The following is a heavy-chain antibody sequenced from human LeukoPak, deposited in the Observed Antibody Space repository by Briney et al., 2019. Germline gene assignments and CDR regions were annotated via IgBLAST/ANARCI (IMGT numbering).Heavy chain of an antibody. J-gene: IGHJ5*02. V-gene: IGHV1-2*02. CDR1: GYTFTGYY. CDR2: INPNSGGT. D-gene: IGHD5-12*01. CDR3: ARGRGYSGYLDP. Sequence: ASVKVSCKAFGYTFTGYYMHWVRQAPGQGLEWMGWINPNSGGTNYAQKFQGRVTMTRDTSISTAYMELSRLRSDDTAVYYCARGRGYSGYLDPWGQGTLVTVSS.